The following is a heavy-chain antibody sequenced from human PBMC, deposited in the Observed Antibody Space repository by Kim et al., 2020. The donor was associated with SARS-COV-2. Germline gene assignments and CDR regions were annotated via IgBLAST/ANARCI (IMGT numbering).Heavy chain of an antibody. D-gene: IGHD2-2*01. J-gene: IGHJ6*02. V-gene: IGHV3-23*01. CDR3: AKSYCSSTTCSSRMDV. Sequence: SVKGLFTISRENSKNTLYLQMDSLRAEDTAIYYCAKSYCSSTTCSSRMDVWGQGTTVTVSS.